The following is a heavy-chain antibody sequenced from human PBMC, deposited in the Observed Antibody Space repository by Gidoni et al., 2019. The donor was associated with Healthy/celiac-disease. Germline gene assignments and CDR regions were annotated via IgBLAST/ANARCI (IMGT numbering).Heavy chain of an antibody. D-gene: IGHD4-17*01. CDR2: IYYSGST. Sequence: GSGPGLVKPSETLSLTCTVSGGSISSYYWSWIRQPPGKGLEWIGYIYYSGSTNYNPSLKSRVTISVDTSKNQFSLKLSSVTAADTAVYYCARDKAKTTAGKGHFDLWGRGTLVTVSS. V-gene: IGHV4-59*01. CDR3: ARDKAKTTAGKGHFDL. J-gene: IGHJ2*01. CDR1: GGSISSYY.